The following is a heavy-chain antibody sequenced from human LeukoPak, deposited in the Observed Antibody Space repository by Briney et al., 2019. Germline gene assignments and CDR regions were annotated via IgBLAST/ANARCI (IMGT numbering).Heavy chain of an antibody. V-gene: IGHV3-30*03. D-gene: IGHD6-13*01. J-gene: IGHJ4*02. Sequence: GGSLRLSCVASGFIFSTFGMHWVRQAPGKGLEWVAFISHDGNDKYYADSVKGRFAISRDNSHNTLYLQMDSLRAEDTAVYYCARGLTAAGDYWGQGTLVTVSS. CDR3: ARGLTAAGDY. CDR2: ISHDGNDK. CDR1: GFIFSTFG.